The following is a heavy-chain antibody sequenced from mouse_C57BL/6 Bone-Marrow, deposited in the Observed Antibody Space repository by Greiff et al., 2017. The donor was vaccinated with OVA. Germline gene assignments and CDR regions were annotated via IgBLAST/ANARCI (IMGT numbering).Heavy chain of an antibody. Sequence: EVKLQESGPGLVKPSQSLSLTCSVTGYSITSGYYWNWIRQFPGNKLEWMGYISYDGSNNYNPSLKNRISITRDTSKNQFFLKLNSVTTEDTATYYCARDLDSSGYWGQGTTLTVSS. CDR1: GYSITSGYY. CDR2: ISYDGSN. D-gene: IGHD3-2*02. V-gene: IGHV3-6*01. J-gene: IGHJ2*01. CDR3: ARDLDSSGY.